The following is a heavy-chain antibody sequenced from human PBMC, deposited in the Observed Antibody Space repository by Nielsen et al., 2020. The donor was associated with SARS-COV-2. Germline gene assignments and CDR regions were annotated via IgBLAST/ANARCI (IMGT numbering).Heavy chain of an antibody. CDR2: TFYTGTT. V-gene: IGHV4-39*01. CDR3: ARPERL. J-gene: IGHJ4*02. Sequence: SETLSLTCTVSGGSITRSSYYWGWIRQSPGKGLEWIGGTFYTGTTHYSPSLKSRATISVDTSKNQFSLKLNSVTAADTAVYFCARPERLWGQGSLVIVSS. CDR1: GGSITRSSYY. D-gene: IGHD5-24*01.